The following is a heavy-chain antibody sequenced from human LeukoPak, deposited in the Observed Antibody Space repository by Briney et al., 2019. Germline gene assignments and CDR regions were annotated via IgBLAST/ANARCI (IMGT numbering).Heavy chain of an antibody. D-gene: IGHD3-3*01. CDR1: GYTFTSYG. CDR2: VSAYNGNT. CDR3: ARVHYDFWSGYEYDAFDI. J-gene: IGHJ3*02. Sequence: ASVKVSCKASGYTFTSYGINWVRQAPGQGLEWMGWVSAYNGNTNYAQKLQGRVTMTTDTSTSTAYMELRSLRSDDTADYYCARVHYDFWSGYEYDAFDIWGQGTMVTVSS. V-gene: IGHV1-18*01.